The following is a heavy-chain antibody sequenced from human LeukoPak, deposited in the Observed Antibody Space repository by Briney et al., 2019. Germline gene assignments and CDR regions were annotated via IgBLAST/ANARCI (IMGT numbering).Heavy chain of an antibody. CDR1: GFTFGDDG. V-gene: IGHV3-49*03. Sequence: GGSLRLSCTASGFTFGDDGWSWFRQAPGKGLEWICFIRKKAYGETTEYAASVRGRFTISRDDVKSIAYLQMNSLKTEDTALYYCARGLHDYGDSNYYFDQWGQGTLVTVSS. CDR2: IRKKAYGETT. CDR3: ARGLHDYGDSNYYFDQ. D-gene: IGHD4-17*01. J-gene: IGHJ4*02.